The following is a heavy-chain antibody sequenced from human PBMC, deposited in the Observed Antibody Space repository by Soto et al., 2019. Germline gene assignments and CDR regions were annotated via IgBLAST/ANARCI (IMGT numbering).Heavy chain of an antibody. CDR2: FDPEDGET. D-gene: IGHD3-10*01. J-gene: IGHJ5*02. V-gene: IGHV1-24*01. CDR3: ATVPITMVRGVIWWFDP. Sequence: ASVKVSCKVSGYTLTELSMHWVRQAPGKGLEWMGGFDPEDGETIYAQRFQGRVTMTEDTSTDTAYMELSSLRSEDTAVYYCATVPITMVRGVIWWFDPWGQGTLVTVS. CDR1: GYTLTELS.